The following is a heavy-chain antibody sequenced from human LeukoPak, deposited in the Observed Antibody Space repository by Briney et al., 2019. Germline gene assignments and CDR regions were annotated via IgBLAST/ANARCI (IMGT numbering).Heavy chain of an antibody. Sequence: ASVKVSCKASGGTFSSYAISWVRQAPGQGLEWMGCINPNSGGTNYAQKFQGRVTMTRDTSISTAYMELSRLRSDDTAVYYCARESSDRLTGSFDPWGQGTLVTVSS. J-gene: IGHJ5*02. V-gene: IGHV1-2*02. CDR1: GGTFSSYA. CDR2: INPNSGGT. D-gene: IGHD3-10*01. CDR3: ARESSDRLTGSFDP.